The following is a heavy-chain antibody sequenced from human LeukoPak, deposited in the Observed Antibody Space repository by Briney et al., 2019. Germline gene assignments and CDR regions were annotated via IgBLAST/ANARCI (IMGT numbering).Heavy chain of an antibody. J-gene: IGHJ6*03. D-gene: IGHD5-18*01. Sequence: ASVKVSCKASGGTFSSYAINWVRQATGQGLEWMGWMNPNSGNTGYAQKFQGRVTMTRNTSISTAYMELSSLRSEDTAVYYCARDNGGTAMAYYYYYYMDVWGKGTTVTISS. CDR1: GGTFSSYA. CDR2: MNPNSGNT. CDR3: ARDNGGTAMAYYYYYYMDV. V-gene: IGHV1-8*02.